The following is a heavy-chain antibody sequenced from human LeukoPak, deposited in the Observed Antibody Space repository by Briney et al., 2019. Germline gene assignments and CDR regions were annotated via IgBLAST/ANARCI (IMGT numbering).Heavy chain of an antibody. Sequence: PGGSLRLSCAASGFTFSSYAMSWVRQAPGKGLEWVSAISGSGGSTYYADSVKGRFTVSRDNSKNTLYLQMNSLRAEDTAVYYCAKDMGSPNQDLRYYYDSSGYFDYWGQGTLVTVSS. J-gene: IGHJ4*02. CDR3: AKDMGSPNQDLRYYYDSSGYFDY. CDR1: GFTFSSYA. V-gene: IGHV3-23*01. D-gene: IGHD3-22*01. CDR2: ISGSGGST.